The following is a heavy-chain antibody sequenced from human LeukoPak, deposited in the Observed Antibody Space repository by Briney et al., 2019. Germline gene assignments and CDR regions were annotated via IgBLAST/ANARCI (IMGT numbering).Heavy chain of an antibody. CDR3: ATGGEEQQLVPDFDY. CDR1: GYTLTELS. CDR2: FDPEDGET. V-gene: IGHV1-24*01. D-gene: IGHD6-13*01. Sequence: ASVKVSCKVSGYTLTELSMHWVRQALGKGLEWMGGFDPEDGETIYAQKFQGRVTMTEDTSTDTAYMELSSLRSEDTAVYYCATGGEEQQLVPDFDYWGQGTLVTVSS. J-gene: IGHJ4*02.